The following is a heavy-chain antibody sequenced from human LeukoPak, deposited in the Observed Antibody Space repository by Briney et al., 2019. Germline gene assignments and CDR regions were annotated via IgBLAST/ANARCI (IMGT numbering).Heavy chain of an antibody. CDR2: IYYSGNT. V-gene: IGHV4-31*03. D-gene: IGHD2-8*02. CDR3: ATTGYYSYVDV. Sequence: PSETLSLTCTVSGGSVSSGGYYWSWIRQHPGKGLEWIGYIYYSGNTYYNPSLESRLTIPLDTSTNQFSLKLGSVTAADTAVYYCATTGYYSYVDVWGKGTTVTVSS. CDR1: GGSVSSGGYY. J-gene: IGHJ6*03.